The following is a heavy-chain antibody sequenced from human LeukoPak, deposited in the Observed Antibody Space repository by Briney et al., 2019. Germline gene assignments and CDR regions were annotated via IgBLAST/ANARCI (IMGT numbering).Heavy chain of an antibody. D-gene: IGHD5-18*01. CDR3: ARDRKGWIQLDY. V-gene: IGHV4-31*03. CDR1: GVSISSGGYY. J-gene: IGHJ4*02. Sequence: SQTLSLTCTVSGVSISSGGYYWSWLRQHPGKGLEWIGYIFDGGNTYYNPSLKSRVTISVDTSKNQLSLNLTSVTAADTAVFYCARDRKGWIQLDYWGQGTLVTVSS. CDR2: IFDGGNT.